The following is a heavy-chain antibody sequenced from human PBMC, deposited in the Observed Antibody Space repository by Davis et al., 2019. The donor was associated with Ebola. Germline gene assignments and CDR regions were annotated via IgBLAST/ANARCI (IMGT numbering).Heavy chain of an antibody. CDR2: IYYNGHT. D-gene: IGHD3-22*01. Sequence: MPSETLSLTCTVSGGSISSSSYYWGWIRQSPGKGLEWIGSIYYNGHTYYSPSLRSRVTMSVDSSKNQFSLELSSVTAADTAIYYCARRNYYYENFWGQGILVTVSS. CDR3: ARRNYYYENF. V-gene: IGHV4-39*01. CDR1: GGSISSSSYY. J-gene: IGHJ4*02.